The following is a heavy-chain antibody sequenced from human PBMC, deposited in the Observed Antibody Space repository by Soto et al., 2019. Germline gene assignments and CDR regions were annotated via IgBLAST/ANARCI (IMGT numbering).Heavy chain of an antibody. J-gene: IGHJ4*02. V-gene: IGHV3-13*01. CDR3: ARGPFGGVILDHFDY. Sequence: GGSLRLCCAASGFTFSSYDMHWVRQATGKGLEWVSAIGTAGDTYYPGSVKGRFTISRENAKNSLYLQMNSLRAEDTAVYYCARGPFGGVILDHFDYWGQGTLVTVSS. D-gene: IGHD3-16*01. CDR1: GFTFSSYD. CDR2: IGTAGDT.